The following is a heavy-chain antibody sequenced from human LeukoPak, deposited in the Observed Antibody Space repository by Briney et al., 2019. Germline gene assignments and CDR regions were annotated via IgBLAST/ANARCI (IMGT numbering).Heavy chain of an antibody. CDR2: IIPIFGTA. CDR3: ARERGWETTVTTFFDY. Sequence: GASVKVSCKASGGTFSSYAISWVRQAPGQGLEWMGGIIPIFGTANYAQKFQGRVTITADESTSTAYMERSSLRAEDTAVYYCARERGWETTVTTFFDYWGQGTLVTVSS. J-gene: IGHJ4*02. D-gene: IGHD4-17*01. CDR1: GGTFSSYA. V-gene: IGHV1-69*13.